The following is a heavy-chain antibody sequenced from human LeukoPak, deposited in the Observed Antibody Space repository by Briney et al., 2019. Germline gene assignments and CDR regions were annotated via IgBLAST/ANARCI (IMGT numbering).Heavy chain of an antibody. CDR2: IAASGATT. CDR3: AKGSGSFGRYSFDY. D-gene: IGHD1-26*01. V-gene: IGHV3-23*01. Sequence: GGSLRLSYAASGFTFTSYSMNWVRQAPGKGLEWVSGIAASGATTYYADSVKGRFTISRDNSQNTLYLQMHSLRADDTAVYYCAKGSGSFGRYSFDYWGQGTLLTVSS. CDR1: GFTFTSYS. J-gene: IGHJ4*02.